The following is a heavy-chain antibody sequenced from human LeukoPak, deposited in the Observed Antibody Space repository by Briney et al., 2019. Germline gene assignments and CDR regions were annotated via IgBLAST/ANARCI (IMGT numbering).Heavy chain of an antibody. CDR3: AKSDFIVVVPAAMYY. CDR1: GFTFSSYA. D-gene: IGHD2-2*01. Sequence: GGSLRLSCAASGFTFSSYAMSWVRQAPGKGQEWVSAISGSGGSTYYADSVKGRFTISRDNSKNTLYLQMNSLRAEDTAVYYCAKSDFIVVVPAAMYYWGQGTLVTVSS. V-gene: IGHV3-23*01. CDR2: ISGSGGST. J-gene: IGHJ4*02.